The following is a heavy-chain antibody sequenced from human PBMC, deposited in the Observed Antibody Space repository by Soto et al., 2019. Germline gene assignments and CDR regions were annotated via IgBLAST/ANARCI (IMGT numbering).Heavy chain of an antibody. Sequence: PGGSLRLCCAASGFTFTNYGFHWVRQAPGKGLEWVESIWSDGNNRYNGGAVEVRFTISKDNSKNMLYLQMNDLRVEDTALYYCARDSIRATADFDXWGQGTLVTVSX. V-gene: IGHV3-33*01. D-gene: IGHD2-21*02. J-gene: IGHJ4*02. CDR1: GFTFTNYG. CDR3: ARDSIRATADFDX. CDR2: IWSDGNNR.